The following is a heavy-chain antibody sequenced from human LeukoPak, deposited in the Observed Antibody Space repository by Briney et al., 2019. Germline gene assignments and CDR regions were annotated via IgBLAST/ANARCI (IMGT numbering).Heavy chain of an antibody. J-gene: IGHJ4*02. CDR2: IDHSGST. CDR3: ARDLGWRNSGWYYFDY. V-gene: IGHV4-39*07. D-gene: IGHD6-19*01. Sequence: SETLSLTCTVSGDSISSSSHYWGWIRQPPGKGLEWIGSIDHSGSTYYNPSLKSRLTISLDTSKNQFSLKLSSVTAADTAVYYCARDLGWRNSGWYYFDYWGQGTLVTVSS. CDR1: GDSISSSSHY.